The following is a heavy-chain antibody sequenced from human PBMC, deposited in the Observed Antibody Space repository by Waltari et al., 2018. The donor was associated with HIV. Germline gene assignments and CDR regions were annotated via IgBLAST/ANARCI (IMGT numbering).Heavy chain of an antibody. J-gene: IGHJ6*02. CDR1: GGSLGTYY. V-gene: IGHV4-34*02. D-gene: IGHD4-4*01. Sequence: QVQLKQWGAGLLKPSEPLSVTCAVSGGSLGTYYWTWARHCPGQGLEWIGEITPSGGTTYKPSRRRRDTISRAWSKNLFSLKLTSVTATDTAVYYCAGILHRASYSMDVWGQGTTVIVS. CDR2: ITPSGGT. CDR3: AGILHRASYSMDV.